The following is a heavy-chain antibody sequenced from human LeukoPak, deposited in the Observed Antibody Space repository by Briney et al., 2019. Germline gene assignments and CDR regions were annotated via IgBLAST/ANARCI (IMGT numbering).Heavy chain of an antibody. V-gene: IGHV1-69*13. CDR1: GGTFSSYA. D-gene: IGHD2-15*01. CDR2: IIPICGTA. Sequence: GASVKVSCKASGGTFSSYAISWVRQAPGQGLEWMGGIIPICGTANYAQKFQGRVTITADESTSTAYMELSSLRSEDTAVYYWARGYCSGGSCYPHYYYYGMDVWGQGPTVPVSS. J-gene: IGHJ6*02. CDR3: ARGYCSGGSCYPHYYYYGMDV.